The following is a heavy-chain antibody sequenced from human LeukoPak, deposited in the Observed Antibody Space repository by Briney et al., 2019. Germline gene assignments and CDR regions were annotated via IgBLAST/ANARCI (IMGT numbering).Heavy chain of an antibody. Sequence: AGGSLRLSCAASGFTFSRYWMHWVRQAPGKGLVWVSRINNDGSSTNYADSVRGRFTISRDNGQNTVYLQMNSLRAEDTAVYYCARCVRWPPQFDMWGQGTMVTVSS. CDR2: INNDGSST. V-gene: IGHV3-74*01. CDR3: ARCVRWPPQFDM. CDR1: GFTFSRYW. D-gene: IGHD4-23*01. J-gene: IGHJ3*02.